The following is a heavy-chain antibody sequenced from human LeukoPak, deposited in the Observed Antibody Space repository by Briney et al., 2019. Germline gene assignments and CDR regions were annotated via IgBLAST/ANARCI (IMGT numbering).Heavy chain of an antibody. Sequence: GGSLRLSCGASGFTFSTYGMHWVRQAPGKGLEWVAFIRYDGSNKYYADSVKGRFTISRDSSKNTLYLQMNSLRADDTAVYYCARDRRLWFGEYYFDYWGQGTLVTVSS. V-gene: IGHV3-30*02. CDR3: ARDRRLWFGEYYFDY. CDR2: IRYDGSNK. J-gene: IGHJ4*02. CDR1: GFTFSTYG. D-gene: IGHD3-10*01.